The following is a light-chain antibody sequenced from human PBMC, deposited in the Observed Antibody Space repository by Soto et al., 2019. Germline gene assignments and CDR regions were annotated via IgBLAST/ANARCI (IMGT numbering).Light chain of an antibody. CDR3: LQYNVYPLT. CDR1: QNINRW. Sequence: DIPMTQSPSTLSASVGDRVTITCRASQNINRWLAWYQQRPGKAPNLLIHKASTLEAGVPSRFSGSASGTEFTLTISSLQPDDFAAYICLQYNVYPLTFGGGTKVEIK. J-gene: IGKJ4*01. V-gene: IGKV1-5*03. CDR2: KAS.